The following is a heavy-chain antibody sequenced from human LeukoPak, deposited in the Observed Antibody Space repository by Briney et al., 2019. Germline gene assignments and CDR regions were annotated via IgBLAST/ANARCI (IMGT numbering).Heavy chain of an antibody. CDR1: GGSISSYY. Sequence: SETLSLTCAVAGGSISSYYWSWIRQPPGKGLEWIAYISDIGSINYNPSLKSRVTISLDTSKNHFSLKLSSVTAADTAVYYCAGHHPRNTVDFWGQGTLVTVSS. CDR3: AGHHPRNTVDF. V-gene: IGHV4-59*08. D-gene: IGHD2-8*02. J-gene: IGHJ4*02. CDR2: ISDIGSI.